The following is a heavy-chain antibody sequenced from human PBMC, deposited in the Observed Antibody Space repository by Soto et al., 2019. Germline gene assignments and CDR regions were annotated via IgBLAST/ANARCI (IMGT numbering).Heavy chain of an antibody. CDR2: IKQDGSEK. CDR1: GFTLSSYW. J-gene: IGHJ6*02. V-gene: IGHV3-7*05. Sequence: EVQLVESGGGLVQPGGSLRLSCAASGFTLSSYWMSWVRQAPGKGLEWVANIKQDGSEKYYVDSVKGRFTISRDTAKSSLYLQLNSLRAEDTAVYYCAREYSSSYSPRYYSMDVWGQGTTVTVSS. CDR3: AREYSSSYSPRYYSMDV. D-gene: IGHD6-13*01.